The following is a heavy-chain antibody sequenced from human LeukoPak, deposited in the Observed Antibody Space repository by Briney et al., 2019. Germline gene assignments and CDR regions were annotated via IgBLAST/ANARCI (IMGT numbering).Heavy chain of an antibody. J-gene: IGHJ4*02. D-gene: IGHD3-10*01. CDR3: AKSFRGYYGSGSSDY. CDR2: ISYDGSNK. V-gene: IGHV3-30*18. CDR1: GFTFSSYG. Sequence: GGSLRLSCAASGFTFSSYGMHWVRQAPGKGLEWVAVISYDGSNKYYADSVKGRLTISRDNSKNTLYLQMNSLRAEDTAVYYCAKSFRGYYGSGSSDYWGQGTLVTVSS.